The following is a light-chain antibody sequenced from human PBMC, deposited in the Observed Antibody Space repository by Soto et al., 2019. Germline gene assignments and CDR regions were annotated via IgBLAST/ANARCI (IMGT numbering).Light chain of an antibody. V-gene: IGLV2-23*01. CDR1: SSDVGSYNL. J-gene: IGLJ2*01. CDR2: EGS. CDR3: YTYAGSSTLV. Sequence: SVLTQPASVSGSPGQSITISCTGTSSDVGSYNLVSWYQQHPGKAPKLMIYEGSKRPSGVSNRFSGSKSGNTASLTISGLQAEDEADYYCYTYAGSSTLVFGGGTKVTVL.